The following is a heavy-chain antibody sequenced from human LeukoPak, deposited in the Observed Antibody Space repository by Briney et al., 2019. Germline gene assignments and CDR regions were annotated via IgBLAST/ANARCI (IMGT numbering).Heavy chain of an antibody. Sequence: PSETLSLTCTVSGGSISSGGYYWSWIRQPPGKGLEWIGYIYHSGSTYYNPSLKSRVTISVDTSKEQFSLKLGSVTAADTAIYYCARETAAAGSFIAINDYWGQGTLVTVSS. CDR2: IYHSGST. CDR3: ARETAAAGSFIAINDY. D-gene: IGHD6-13*01. CDR1: GGSISSGGYY. V-gene: IGHV4-30-2*01. J-gene: IGHJ4*02.